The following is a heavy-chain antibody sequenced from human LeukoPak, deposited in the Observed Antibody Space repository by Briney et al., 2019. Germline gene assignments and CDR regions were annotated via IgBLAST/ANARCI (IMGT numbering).Heavy chain of an antibody. CDR2: INTNTGNP. CDR1: GYTFTSYA. J-gene: IGHJ4*02. D-gene: IGHD6-19*01. V-gene: IGHV7-4-1*02. CDR3: ARGGRQWPLDY. Sequence: GASVKVFCKGFGYTFTSYAMDWVRQAPGQGLEWMGWINTNTGNPTYAQGFTGRFVFSLDTSVSTAYLQISSLKAEDTAVYYCARGGRQWPLDYWGQGTLVTVSS.